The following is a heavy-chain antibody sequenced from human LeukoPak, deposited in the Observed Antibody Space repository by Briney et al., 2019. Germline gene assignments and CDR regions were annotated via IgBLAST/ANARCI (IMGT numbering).Heavy chain of an antibody. CDR3: ARDQNNNYGSGSYYHYYYYYYGMDV. J-gene: IGHJ6*02. V-gene: IGHV1-46*01. CDR2: INPSGGST. Sequence: ASVKVSCKASGYTFTSYYMHWVRQAPGQGLEWMGIINPSGGSTSYAQKFQGRATMTRDTSTSTVYMERSSLRSEDTAVYYCARDQNNNYGSGSYYHYYYYYYGMDVWGQGTTVTVSS. D-gene: IGHD3-10*01. CDR1: GYTFTSYY.